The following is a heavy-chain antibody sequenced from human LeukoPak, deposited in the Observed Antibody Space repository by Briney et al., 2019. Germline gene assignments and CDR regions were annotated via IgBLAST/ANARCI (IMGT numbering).Heavy chain of an antibody. J-gene: IGHJ4*02. CDR1: GGSISSSNW. Sequence: PSETLSLTCAVSGGSISSSNWWSWVRQPPGKGLEWIGEIYHSGSTNYNPSLNSRVTISVDTSKNQFSLKLSSVTAADTAVYHCARGLGYYDSSVGYWGQGTLVTVSS. D-gene: IGHD3-22*01. CDR3: ARGLGYYDSSVGY. V-gene: IGHV4-4*02. CDR2: IYHSGST.